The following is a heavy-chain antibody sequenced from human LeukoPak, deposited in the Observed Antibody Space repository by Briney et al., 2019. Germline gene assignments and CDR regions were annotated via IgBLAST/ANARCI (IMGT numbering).Heavy chain of an antibody. CDR2: ISSSGST. V-gene: IGHV4-61*02. D-gene: IGHD4-23*01. CDR3: ASRDYGGTERY. J-gene: IGHJ4*02. CDR1: GDSISSGDYY. Sequence: SETLSLTCTVSGDSISSGDYYWSWIRQPAGKGLEWIGRISSSGSTNYNPSLKSRVTISVDTSKNQFSLKLSPVTAEDTAVYYCASRDYGGTERYWGQGTLVTVSS.